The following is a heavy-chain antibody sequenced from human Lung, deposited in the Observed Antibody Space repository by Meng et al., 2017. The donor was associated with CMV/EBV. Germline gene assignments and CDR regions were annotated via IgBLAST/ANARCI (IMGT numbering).Heavy chain of an antibody. CDR2: ISYDGSNK. D-gene: IGHD3-3*01. V-gene: IGHV3-30-3*01. Sequence: GGSLRLSCAASGSTFSGYAMHWVRQAPGKGLEWVAVISYDGSNKYYADSVKGRFTISRDNSKNTLYLQMNSLRAEDTAVYYCARDPNTLGSNYDFWSGYYNHYYYGMDVWGQGTTVTVSS. CDR1: GSTFSGYA. J-gene: IGHJ6*02. CDR3: ARDPNTLGSNYDFWSGYYNHYYYGMDV.